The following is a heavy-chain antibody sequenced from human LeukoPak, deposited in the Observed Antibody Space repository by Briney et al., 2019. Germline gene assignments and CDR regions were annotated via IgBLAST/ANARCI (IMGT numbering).Heavy chain of an antibody. CDR2: IYYSGST. D-gene: IGHD3-10*01. CDR3: ARKDGSGGRISDY. Sequence: PSETLSLTCTVSGGSISSYYWSWIRQPPGKGLEWIGYIYYSGSTNYNPSLKSRVTISVDTSKNQFSLKLSSVTAADTAVYCCARKDGSGGRISDYWGQGTLVTVSS. V-gene: IGHV4-59*12. J-gene: IGHJ4*02. CDR1: GGSISSYY.